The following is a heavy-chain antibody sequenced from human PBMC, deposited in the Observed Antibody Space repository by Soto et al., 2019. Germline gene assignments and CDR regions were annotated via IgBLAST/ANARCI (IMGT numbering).Heavy chain of an antibody. Sequence: QVQLVQSGAEVKKPGSSVKVSCKASGGTFSSYAISWVRQAPGQGLEWMGGIIPIFGTANYAQKFQGRVTITADKSTSTAYMELSSLRSEDTAVYYCARDGEVVPAAPLYYYGMDVWGQGTTVTVSS. CDR3: ARDGEVVPAAPLYYYGMDV. J-gene: IGHJ6*02. CDR2: IIPIFGTA. V-gene: IGHV1-69*06. CDR1: GGTFSSYA. D-gene: IGHD2-2*01.